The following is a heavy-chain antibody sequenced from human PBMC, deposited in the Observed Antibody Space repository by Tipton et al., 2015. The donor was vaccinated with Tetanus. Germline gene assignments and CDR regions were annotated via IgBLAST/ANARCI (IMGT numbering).Heavy chain of an antibody. D-gene: IGHD1-1*01. Sequence: LRLSCTVSGAPINRGGYLWTWVRQCPGRGLEWIGYIYYTELTSYTPSLESRVKISVDTSKNHFSLTLTSVTAADTAVYYCARANNEFPKKGPFDSWGQGSLVIVSS. CDR1: GAPINRGGYL. J-gene: IGHJ4*02. CDR2: IYYTELT. V-gene: IGHV4-31*03. CDR3: ARANNEFPKKGPFDS.